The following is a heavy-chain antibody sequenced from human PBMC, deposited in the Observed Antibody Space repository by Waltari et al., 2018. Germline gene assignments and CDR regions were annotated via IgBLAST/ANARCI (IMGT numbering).Heavy chain of an antibody. CDR1: GFTFNNYA. CDR3: AEDRKPARAYYFDY. J-gene: IGHJ4*02. V-gene: IGHV3-23*01. D-gene: IGHD6-6*01. CDR2: ISGSGGTT. Sequence: EVQLLESGGGLVQPGGSLRLSCAASGFTFNNYAMSWVRQAPGTGLEWVLGISGSGGTTYYADSVKGRFTISRDNTKNTLFVQMSSLRVEDTAVYFCAEDRKPARAYYFDYWGQGALVTVSS.